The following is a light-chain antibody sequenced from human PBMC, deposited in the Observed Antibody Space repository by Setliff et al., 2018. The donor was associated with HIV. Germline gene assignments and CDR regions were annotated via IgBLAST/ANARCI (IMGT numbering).Light chain of an antibody. CDR2: DVS. J-gene: IGLJ1*01. CDR1: SSDVGAYNS. CDR3: TSYTSSSTYV. Sequence: QSALAQPASVSGSPGQSITISCPATSSDVGAYNSVSWYQQHPGKAPKLTIYDVSDRPSGVSNRFSGSKSGNTASLTISGLQAEDEADYYCTSYTSSSTYVFGAGTKVTVL. V-gene: IGLV2-14*03.